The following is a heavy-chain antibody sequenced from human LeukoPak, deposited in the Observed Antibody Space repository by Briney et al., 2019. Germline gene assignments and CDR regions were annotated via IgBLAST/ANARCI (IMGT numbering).Heavy chain of an antibody. V-gene: IGHV1-2*02. CDR2: INPNSGGT. Sequence: ASVKVSCKASGYTFTGYYMHWVRQAPGQGLEWMGWINPNSGGTNYAQKFQGRVTMTRDTSISTAYMELSRLRSDDTAVYYCARGGRNIVVVPAAMPFRYWGQGTLVTVSS. CDR1: GYTFTGYY. D-gene: IGHD2-2*01. J-gene: IGHJ4*02. CDR3: ARGGRNIVVVPAAMPFRY.